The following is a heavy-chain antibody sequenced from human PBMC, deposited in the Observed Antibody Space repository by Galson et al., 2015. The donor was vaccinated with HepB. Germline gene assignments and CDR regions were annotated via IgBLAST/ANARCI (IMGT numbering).Heavy chain of an antibody. Sequence: SLRLSCAASGFTFDDYNIHWVRQRPGKGLEWVSLISWDGHNTYYADSVKGRFTVSRDNSENSLYLQINSLTTEDTALYYCAAMITFGHNGQYFDYWGQGTLVTVSS. CDR3: AAMITFGHNGQYFDY. D-gene: IGHD3-16*01. CDR1: GFTFDDYN. J-gene: IGHJ4*02. CDR2: ISWDGHNT. V-gene: IGHV3-43*01.